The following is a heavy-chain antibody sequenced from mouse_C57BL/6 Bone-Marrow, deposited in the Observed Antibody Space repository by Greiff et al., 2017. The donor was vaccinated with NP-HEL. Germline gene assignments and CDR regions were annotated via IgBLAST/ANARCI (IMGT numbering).Heavy chain of an antibody. J-gene: IGHJ2*01. V-gene: IGHV5-4*01. Sequence: EVQGVESGGGLVKPGGSLKLSCAASGFTFSSYAMSWVRQTPEKRLEWVATISDGGSYTYYPDNVKGRFTISRDNAKNNLYLQMSHLKSEDTAMYYCARGITTVPVDYWGQGTTLTVSS. CDR1: GFTFSSYA. CDR3: ARGITTVPVDY. D-gene: IGHD1-1*01. CDR2: ISDGGSYT.